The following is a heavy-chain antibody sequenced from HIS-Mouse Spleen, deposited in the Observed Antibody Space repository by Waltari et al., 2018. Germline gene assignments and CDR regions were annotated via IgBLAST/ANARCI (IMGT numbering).Heavy chain of an antibody. CDR1: GGTLRSHA. D-gene: IGHD6-13*01. J-gene: IGHJ3*02. V-gene: IGHV1-69*04. CDR2: IIPILGIA. Sequence: QVQLVQSGAEVKKPGSSVKVSCKASGGTLRSHAISWVRRAPGQGLEWMGRIIPILGIANYAQKFQGRVTITADKSTSTAYMELSSLRSEDTAVYYCAREVIAAAGTNAFDIWGQGTMVTVSS. CDR3: AREVIAAAGTNAFDI.